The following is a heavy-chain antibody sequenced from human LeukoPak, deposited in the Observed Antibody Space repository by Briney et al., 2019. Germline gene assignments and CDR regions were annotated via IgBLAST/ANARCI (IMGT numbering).Heavy chain of an antibody. CDR3: ARYRRADSSGWYEAAFDY. D-gene: IGHD6-19*01. CDR1: GFTFSDYY. V-gene: IGHV3-11*01. J-gene: IGHJ4*02. Sequence: GSLRLSCAASGFTFSDYYMSWIRQAPGKGLEWVSYISSSGSTIYYADSVKGRFTISRDNAKNSLYLQMNSLRAEDTAVYYCARYRRADSSGWYEAAFDYWGQGTLVTVSS. CDR2: ISSSGSTI.